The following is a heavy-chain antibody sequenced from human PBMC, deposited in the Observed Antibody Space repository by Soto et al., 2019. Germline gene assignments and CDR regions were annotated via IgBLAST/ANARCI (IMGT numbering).Heavy chain of an antibody. D-gene: IGHD6-25*01. CDR3: AVVDSTGNWFDP. CDR2: MYYSGTT. J-gene: IGHJ5*02. CDR1: GGSISSYY. V-gene: IGHV4-59*04. Sequence: SETLSLTCTVSGGSISSYYWSWLSQTPGKGLEFIGSMYYSGTTYYNPSLKSRVTISVDTSKNQFTLKLISVTAADTAVYYCAVVDSTGNWFDPWGEGALVTVSS.